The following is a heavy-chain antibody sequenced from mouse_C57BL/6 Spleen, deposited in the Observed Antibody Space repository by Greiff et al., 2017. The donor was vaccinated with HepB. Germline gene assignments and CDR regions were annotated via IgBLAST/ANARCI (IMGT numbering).Heavy chain of an antibody. V-gene: IGHV7-3*01. CDR1: GFTFTDYY. Sequence: EVQGVESGGGLVQPGGSLSLSCAASGFTFTDYYMSWVRQPPGKALEWLGFIRNKANGYTTEYSASVKGRFTISRENSQSILYLQMNALRAEDSATYYCARPAYYSKDFDYWGQGTTLTVSS. CDR2: IRNKANGYTT. J-gene: IGHJ2*01. CDR3: ARPAYYSKDFDY. D-gene: IGHD2-5*01.